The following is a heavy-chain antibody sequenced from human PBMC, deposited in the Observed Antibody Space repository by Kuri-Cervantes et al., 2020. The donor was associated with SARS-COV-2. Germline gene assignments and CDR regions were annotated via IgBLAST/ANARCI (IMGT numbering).Heavy chain of an antibody. D-gene: IGHD6-13*01. J-gene: IGHJ4*02. CDR2: ISSSSSYI. Sequence: GGSLRLSCAASGFTFSSYSMNWVRQAPGKGLEWVSSISSSSSYIYYADSVKGRFTISRDNAKNSLYLQMNSLRAEDTAVYYCAREIWYSSSLHYFDYWGQGTLVTVSS. V-gene: IGHV3-21*01. CDR3: AREIWYSSSLHYFDY. CDR1: GFTFSSYS.